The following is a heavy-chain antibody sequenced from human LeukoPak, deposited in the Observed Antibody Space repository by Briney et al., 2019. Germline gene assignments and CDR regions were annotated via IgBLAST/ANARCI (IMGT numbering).Heavy chain of an antibody. J-gene: IGHJ4*02. Sequence: RPGGSLRLSCAASGFTFDDYGMSWVRQAPGKGLEWVSGINWNGGSTGYADSVKGRFTISRDNAKNSLYLQMNSLRAEDTAVYYCAREAERGDSSSYYGYYFDYWGQGALVAVSS. CDR1: GFTFDDYG. CDR2: INWNGGST. CDR3: AREAERGDSSSYYGYYFDY. D-gene: IGHD3-22*01. V-gene: IGHV3-20*04.